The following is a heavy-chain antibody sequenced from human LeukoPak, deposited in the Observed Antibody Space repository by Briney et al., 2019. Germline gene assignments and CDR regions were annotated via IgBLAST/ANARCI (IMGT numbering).Heavy chain of an antibody. D-gene: IGHD6-6*01. Sequence: GGSLRLSCAASGFRFSYYWMTWVRQTPGKGLEWVANIKEDATTKYYVDSVGGRFTISRDNAQNSLYLQMNSLRAEDTATYYCARIGYSSSSYDYWGQGTLVTVSS. CDR3: ARIGYSSSSYDY. CDR2: IKEDATTK. J-gene: IGHJ4*02. CDR1: GFRFSYYW. V-gene: IGHV3-7*01.